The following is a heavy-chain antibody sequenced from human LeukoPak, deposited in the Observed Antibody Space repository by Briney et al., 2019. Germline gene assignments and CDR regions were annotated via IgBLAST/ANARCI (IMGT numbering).Heavy chain of an antibody. V-gene: IGHV3-23*01. J-gene: IGHJ4*02. CDR3: ATLEMATIISEIYFDH. Sequence: GGSLRLSCAASGFTFSSYAMSWVRQAPGKGLEWVSAISGSGGSTYYADSVKGRFTISRDNSKNTLYLQMNSLRAEDTAVYYCATLEMATIISEIYFDHWGQGTLVTVSS. CDR1: GFTFSSYA. D-gene: IGHD5-24*01. CDR2: ISGSGGST.